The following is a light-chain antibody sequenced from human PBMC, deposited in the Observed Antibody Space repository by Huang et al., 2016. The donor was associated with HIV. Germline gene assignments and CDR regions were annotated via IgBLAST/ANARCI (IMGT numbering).Light chain of an antibody. CDR3: QQYNNWPPKYT. CDR1: QSVSSN. Sequence: EIVMTQSPATLSVSPGERATLSSRASQSVSSNLAWYQHKPGQAPSLLIYGASSRATGIPARFSGSGSGTEFTLTISSLQSEDFAVYYCQQYNNWPPKYTFGQGTKLEIK. J-gene: IGKJ2*01. V-gene: IGKV3-15*01. CDR2: GAS.